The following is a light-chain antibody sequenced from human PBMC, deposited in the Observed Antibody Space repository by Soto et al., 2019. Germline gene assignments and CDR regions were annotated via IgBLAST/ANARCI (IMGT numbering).Light chain of an antibody. Sequence: DIQMTQSPSTLSASVGDTVNITCRASESIDNWLAWYQQKPGKAPKLLIFAASTLVRGVPSRFSGRGSGTEFTLTISSLQADDYATFYCQQYHTAWTFGQGTKVEIK. V-gene: IGKV1-5*01. CDR1: ESIDNW. J-gene: IGKJ1*01. CDR3: QQYHTAWT. CDR2: AAS.